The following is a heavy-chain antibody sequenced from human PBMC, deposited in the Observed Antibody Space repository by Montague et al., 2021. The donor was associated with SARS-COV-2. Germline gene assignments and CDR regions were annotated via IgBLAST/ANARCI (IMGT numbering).Heavy chain of an antibody. Sequence: SETLSLICSVSSDSISNYYWTWVRQPAGRGLQWIGRIYSSGSTNYNPSLKSRITMSVDTSKKQVSLKMNSVTAADTALYYCARERAIPVAGYYYYAMDVWGQGTTVTVSS. D-gene: IGHD6-19*01. CDR3: ARERAIPVAGYYYYAMDV. CDR1: SDSISNYY. V-gene: IGHV4-4*07. J-gene: IGHJ6*02. CDR2: IYSSGST.